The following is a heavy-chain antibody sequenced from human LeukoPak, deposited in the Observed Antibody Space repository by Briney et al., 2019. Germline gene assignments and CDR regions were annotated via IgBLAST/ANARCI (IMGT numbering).Heavy chain of an antibody. J-gene: IGHJ6*03. CDR2: ISGSGGST. D-gene: IGHD1-20*01. Sequence: GGSLRLSCAASGFTFSSYAVSWVRQAPGKGLEWVSAISGSGGSTYYADSVKGRFTISRDNSKNTLYLQMNSLRAEDTAVYYCAKAAYNSQYYYYYYYMDVWGKGTTVTVSS. CDR1: GFTFSSYA. CDR3: AKAAYNSQYYYYYYYMDV. V-gene: IGHV3-23*01.